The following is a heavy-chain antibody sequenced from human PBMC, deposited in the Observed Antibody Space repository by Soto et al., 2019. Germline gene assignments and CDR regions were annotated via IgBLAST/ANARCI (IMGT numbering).Heavy chain of an antibody. CDR3: AKSTSRWTPAEYFPH. Sequence: GGSLRLSWAASGFTFSNYAMSWVRQSPGKGLEWVSSISGSAASTYYADSVKGRFTISRDNSKNTLYLQMSRLRAEDTAVYYCAKSTSRWTPAEYFPHWGQGTPVTVSS. CDR2: ISGSAAST. J-gene: IGHJ1*01. D-gene: IGHD6-13*01. V-gene: IGHV3-23*01. CDR1: GFTFSNYA.